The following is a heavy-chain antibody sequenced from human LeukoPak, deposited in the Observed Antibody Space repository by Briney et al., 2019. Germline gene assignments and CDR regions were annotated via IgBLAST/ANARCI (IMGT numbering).Heavy chain of an antibody. CDR3: AREETYYYDSSGYYTWFDP. D-gene: IGHD3-22*01. J-gene: IGHJ5*02. V-gene: IGHV1-2*02. CDR2: INPNTGGT. CDR1: GYTFTGYY. Sequence: ASVKVSCKASGYTFTGYYMHWVRQAPGQGLEWMGWINPNTGGTNYAQKFQGRVTMTRDTSISTAYMELSRLRSDDTAVYYCAREETYYYDSSGYYTWFDPWGQGTLVTVSS.